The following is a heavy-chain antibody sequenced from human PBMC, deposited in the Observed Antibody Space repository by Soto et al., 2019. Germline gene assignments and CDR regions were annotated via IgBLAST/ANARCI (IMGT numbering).Heavy chain of an antibody. CDR2: ISSEGTTT. J-gene: IGHJ6*02. CDR3: AGDLEGSGSHWVGYNYYGMDV. CDR1: GFTISDYY. V-gene: IGHV3-11*01. Sequence: GGSLRLSCAASGFTISDYYMTWIRQAPGKGLEWVSYISSEGTTTYYADSVRDRFSISLDNAKNSVYLQMNSLRADDSGVYYCAGDLEGSGSHWVGYNYYGMDVWGQGTTVTVSS. D-gene: IGHD3-10*01.